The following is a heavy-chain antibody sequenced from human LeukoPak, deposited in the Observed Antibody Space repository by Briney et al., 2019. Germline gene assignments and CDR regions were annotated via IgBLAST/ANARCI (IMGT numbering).Heavy chain of an antibody. CDR1: GGSISSYY. CDR2: IYHSGNT. D-gene: IGHD5-24*01. J-gene: IGHJ4*02. CDR3: ARAIIAEAAYFDY. Sequence: SETLSLTCTVSGGSISSYYWSWIRQPAGKGLGWIGYIYHSGNTYYNPSLKSRVTISVDRSKNQFSLKLSSVTAADTAVYYCARAIIAEAAYFDYWGRGTLVTVSS. V-gene: IGHV4-59*06.